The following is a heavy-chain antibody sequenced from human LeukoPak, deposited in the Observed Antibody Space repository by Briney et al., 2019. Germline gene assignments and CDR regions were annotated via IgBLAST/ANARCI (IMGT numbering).Heavy chain of an antibody. D-gene: IGHD6-13*01. Sequence: SETLFLTCTVSGYSISHGYFWGLVRQPPRKGPEWIGNIHHSGITYYNPSLKSRVTISVDTSKNQFSLKLSSVTAADTAVYYCARFHAAAVHFDYWGQGTLVTVSS. CDR1: GYSISHGYF. J-gene: IGHJ4*02. V-gene: IGHV4-38-2*02. CDR2: IHHSGIT. CDR3: ARFHAAAVHFDY.